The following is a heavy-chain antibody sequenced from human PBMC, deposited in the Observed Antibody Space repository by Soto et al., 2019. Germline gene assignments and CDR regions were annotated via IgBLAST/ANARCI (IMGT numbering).Heavy chain of an antibody. CDR3: AKGSTRWLESLLHY. Sequence: XLRLSCSASGFTFNIFGMHWVRQAPGKGLEWVALISNDGTNKYYADSVRGRFTISRDSSKNTVFLQMDSLRADDTAVYYCAKGSTRWLESLLHYWGQGTLVTVYS. D-gene: IGHD5-12*01. V-gene: IGHV3-30*18. CDR2: ISNDGTNK. CDR1: GFTFNIFG. J-gene: IGHJ4*02.